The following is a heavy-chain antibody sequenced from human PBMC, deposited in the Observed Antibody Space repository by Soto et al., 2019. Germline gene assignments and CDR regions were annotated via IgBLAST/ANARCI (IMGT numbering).Heavy chain of an antibody. CDR3: VRVTGYNPPRFDY. V-gene: IGHV3-48*02. Sequence: EVQLVESGGGLVQPGGSLRLSCAASGFTFSSYSMNWVRQAPGKGLEWVSYISSSSTIYYADSVKGRFTISRDNAKNSLYLQMNSLRDEDTAVFYCVRVTGYNPPRFDYWGQGTLVTVSS. J-gene: IGHJ4*02. CDR1: GFTFSSYS. D-gene: IGHD5-12*01. CDR2: ISSSSTI.